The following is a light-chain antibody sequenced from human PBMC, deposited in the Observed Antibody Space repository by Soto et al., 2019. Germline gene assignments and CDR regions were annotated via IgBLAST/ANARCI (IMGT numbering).Light chain of an antibody. CDR2: DAS. Sequence: EIVLTQSPATMSLSPGERATLSCRASQSVSSYLAWYQQKAGQAPRLLIYDASNRATGIPARFSGSGSGTDFTLTISGLEPEDFAVYFCQHRSNWPLNFGQGTRLEIK. CDR1: QSVSSY. CDR3: QHRSNWPLN. J-gene: IGKJ5*01. V-gene: IGKV3-11*01.